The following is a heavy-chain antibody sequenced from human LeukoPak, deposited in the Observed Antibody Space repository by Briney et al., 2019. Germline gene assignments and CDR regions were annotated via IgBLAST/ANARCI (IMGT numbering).Heavy chain of an antibody. J-gene: IGHJ5*02. CDR3: ARDPGAYYDSSGYLNWFDP. D-gene: IGHD3-22*01. CDR2: MHHSGST. Sequence: PSETLSLTCTVSGGSITTRSYYWGWIRQPPGKGLEWIGSMHHSGSTYYNPSLKSRVTTSVDTSKNQFSLKLSSVTAADTAVHYCARDPGAYYDSSGYLNWFDPWGQGTLVTVSS. CDR1: GGSITTRSYY. V-gene: IGHV4-39*07.